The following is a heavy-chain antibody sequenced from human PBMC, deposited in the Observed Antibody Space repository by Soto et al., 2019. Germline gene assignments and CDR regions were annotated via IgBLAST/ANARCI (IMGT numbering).Heavy chain of an antibody. V-gene: IGHV4-59*08. Sequence: SETLSLTCSVTGGSISRNYWSWIRQPPGKGLEWIGYVFYSGSADYNPSLKSRVTISVDTSKNQFSLKLSSVTAADTAVYYCARHPSHYGSGSYYPGFDYWGQGTLVTVSS. CDR1: GGSISRNY. CDR2: VFYSGSA. J-gene: IGHJ4*02. CDR3: ARHPSHYGSGSYYPGFDY. D-gene: IGHD3-10*01.